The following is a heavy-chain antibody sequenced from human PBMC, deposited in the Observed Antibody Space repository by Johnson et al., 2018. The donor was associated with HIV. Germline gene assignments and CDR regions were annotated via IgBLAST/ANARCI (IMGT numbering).Heavy chain of an antibody. Sequence: QVQLVESGGGVVQPGRSLRLSCAASGFTFSSYAMHWVRQAPGKGLEWVAVISYDGSNKYYADSVKGRFTISRDNSKNTLYVQMNSLRAEDTALYYCARDRSKYDDSSGYPDYDAFDIWGQGTMVTVSS. CDR2: ISYDGSNK. V-gene: IGHV3-30-3*01. J-gene: IGHJ3*02. D-gene: IGHD3-22*01. CDR1: GFTFSSYA. CDR3: ARDRSKYDDSSGYPDYDAFDI.